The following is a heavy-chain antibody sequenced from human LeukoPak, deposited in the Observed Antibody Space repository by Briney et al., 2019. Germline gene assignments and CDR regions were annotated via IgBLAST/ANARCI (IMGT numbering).Heavy chain of an antibody. D-gene: IGHD3-22*01. J-gene: IGHJ4*02. CDR1: GYTFTGYY. CDR2: INPNSGGT. V-gene: IGHV1-2*06. Sequence: ASVKVSCKASGYTFTGYYMHWVRQAPGQGLEWMGRINPNSGGTNYAQKFQGRVTMTRDTSISTAYMELSRLRSDDTAVYYCAIQIVVVTAFDYWGQGTLVTGSS. CDR3: AIQIVVVTAFDY.